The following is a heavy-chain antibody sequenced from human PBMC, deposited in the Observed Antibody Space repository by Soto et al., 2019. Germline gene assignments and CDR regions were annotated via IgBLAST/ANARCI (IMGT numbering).Heavy chain of an antibody. J-gene: IGHJ4*02. CDR2: IIPILGIA. CDR3: LNIPHY. V-gene: IGHV1-69*02. Sequence: HVQLVQSGAEVKKPVSSVKVSCKASVGTFSSYTITWVRQAPGQGLEWMGRIIPILGIANYAQKFQGRVTITADKTTGTAYMELSSLRYEDTAVYYCLNIPHYWGQGTLVTVSS. CDR1: VGTFSSYT.